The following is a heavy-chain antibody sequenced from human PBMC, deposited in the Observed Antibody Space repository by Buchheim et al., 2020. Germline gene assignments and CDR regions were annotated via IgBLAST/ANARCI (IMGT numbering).Heavy chain of an antibody. Sequence: QVQLVESGGGVVQPGRSLRLSCAASGFTFSSYGMHWVRQAPGKGLEWVAVISYDGSNKYYADSVKGRFTISRDNSKNTLYLQMNSLRAEDTAVYYCAKDLMTFFDYWGQGTL. CDR1: GFTFSSYG. J-gene: IGHJ4*02. CDR3: AKDLMTFFDY. CDR2: ISYDGSNK. V-gene: IGHV3-30*18.